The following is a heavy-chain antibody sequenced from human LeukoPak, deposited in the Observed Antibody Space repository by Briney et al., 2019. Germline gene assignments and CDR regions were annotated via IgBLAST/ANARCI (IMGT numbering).Heavy chain of an antibody. V-gene: IGHV4-59*01. CDR3: AKGEKVTTSPFDY. J-gene: IGHJ4*02. Sequence: PSETLSLTCAVSGGSMSHFHWNWFRQPPGKGLEWIGSLFYNEAPTYNPSVKSRVTISIETPKTQLSLRLTSVNAADKDGYYCAKGEKVTTSPFDYWGQGILVTVSS. CDR2: LFYNEAP. D-gene: IGHD4-17*01. CDR1: GGSMSHFH.